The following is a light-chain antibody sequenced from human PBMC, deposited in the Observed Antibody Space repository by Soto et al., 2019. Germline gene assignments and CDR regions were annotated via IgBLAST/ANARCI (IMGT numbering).Light chain of an antibody. J-gene: IGKJ4*01. V-gene: IGKV1-39*01. CDR1: QTISSW. CDR2: AAS. CDR3: QQSFSIPT. Sequence: DIQMTQSPSTLSGSVGDRVTITCRASQTISSWLAWYQQKPGKAPKLLIYAASRLYSGVPSRFSGSGSGTDFTLTITTLQPEDCATYSCQQSFSIPTFGGGTKVDIK.